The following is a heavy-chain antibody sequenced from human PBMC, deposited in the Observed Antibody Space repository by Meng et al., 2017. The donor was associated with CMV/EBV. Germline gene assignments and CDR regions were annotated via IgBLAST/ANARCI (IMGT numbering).Heavy chain of an antibody. CDR1: GFTFSSYG. J-gene: IGHJ5*01. V-gene: IGHV3-30*02. D-gene: IGHD1-7*01. CDR2: IRYDGSNK. Sequence: GESLKISCAASGFTFSSYGMHWVRQAPGKGLEWVAFIRYDGSNKYYADSVKGRFTISRDNSKNTLYLQMNSLRAEDTAVYYCARDLTGSTRGGRFDSWGQGTLVTVSS. CDR3: ARDLTGSTRGGRFDS.